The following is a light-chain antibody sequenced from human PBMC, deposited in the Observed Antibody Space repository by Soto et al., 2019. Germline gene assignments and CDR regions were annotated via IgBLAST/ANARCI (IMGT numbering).Light chain of an antibody. Sequence: EIVLTQSPCTLSLSPVERAALSCSASQSVSSSYLAWYQQKPGQAPRLLIYGASSRATGIPDRFSGSGSGTDFTLTISRLEPEDFAVYYCQQYGSSLITFGQGTRLEIK. CDR3: QQYGSSLIT. V-gene: IGKV3-20*01. CDR1: QSVSSSY. CDR2: GAS. J-gene: IGKJ5*01.